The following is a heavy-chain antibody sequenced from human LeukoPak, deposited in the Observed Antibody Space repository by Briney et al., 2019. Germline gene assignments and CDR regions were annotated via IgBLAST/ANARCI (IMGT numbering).Heavy chain of an antibody. CDR3: ATTDYDFWSGYLY. D-gene: IGHD3-3*01. J-gene: IGHJ4*02. CDR1: GGSISSSSHY. Sequence: SETLSLTCTVSGGSISSSSHYWGWIRQPAGKGLEWIGRIYTSRSTNYNPSLKSRVTISVDTSKNQFSLKLSSVTAADTAVYYCATTDYDFWSGYLYWGQGTLVTVSS. CDR2: IYTSRST. V-gene: IGHV4-61*02.